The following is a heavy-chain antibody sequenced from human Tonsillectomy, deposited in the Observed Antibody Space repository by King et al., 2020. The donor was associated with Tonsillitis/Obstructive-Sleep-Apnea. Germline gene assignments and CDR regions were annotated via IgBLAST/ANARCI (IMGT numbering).Heavy chain of an antibody. D-gene: IGHD5-18*01. J-gene: IGHJ6*03. CDR3: ARGRGDTAGSYYYFHYMAV. Sequence: VQLQQWGAGLLKPSETLSLTCAVYRGSFSDYYWNWIRQPPGKGLEWIGEINHSGSTNYNPSLKSRVTISVDTSKNQFSLRLTSVTAADTAMYYCARGRGDTAGSYYYFHYMAVWGKGTPVTVSS. CDR1: RGSFSDYY. CDR2: INHSGST. V-gene: IGHV4-34*01.